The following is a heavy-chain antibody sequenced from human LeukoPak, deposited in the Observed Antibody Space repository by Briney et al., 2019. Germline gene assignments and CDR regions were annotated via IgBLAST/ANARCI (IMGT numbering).Heavy chain of an antibody. Sequence: ASVKVSCKASGYTFTDYYMHWVRQAPGQGLEWMGWINPNSGGTKYAQKFQGRVTMTRDTSINTAYMELTRLTYDDTAVYYCAGLPRYNWNEPLDYWGQRTLVTVSS. CDR2: INPNSGGT. J-gene: IGHJ4*02. CDR3: AGLPRYNWNEPLDY. D-gene: IGHD1-20*01. V-gene: IGHV1-2*02. CDR1: GYTFTDYY.